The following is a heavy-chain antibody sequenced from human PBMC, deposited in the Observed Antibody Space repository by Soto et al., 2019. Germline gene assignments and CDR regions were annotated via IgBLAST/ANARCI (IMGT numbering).Heavy chain of an antibody. CDR3: ARQCSSTSCYGLFDY. J-gene: IGHJ4*02. D-gene: IGHD2-2*01. V-gene: IGHV4-59*01. CDR2: IYYSGST. CDR1: GCSISSYY. Sequence: SETLSLPCPVSGCSISSYYWSWIRQPPGKGLEWIGYIYYSGSTNYNPSLKSRVIISVDTSKNQFSLKLSSVTAADTAVYYCARQCSSTSCYGLFDYWGQGTLVTVSS.